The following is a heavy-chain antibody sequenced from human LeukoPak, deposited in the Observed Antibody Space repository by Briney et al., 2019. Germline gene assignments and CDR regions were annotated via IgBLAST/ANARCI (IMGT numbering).Heavy chain of an antibody. V-gene: IGHV1-2*02. CDR1: GYTFTGYY. D-gene: IGHD3-22*01. Sequence: ASVKVSCKASGYTFTGYYMHWVRQAPGQGLEWMGWINPNSGGTNYAQKFQGRVTMTRDTSISTAYMELSRLRSDDTAVYYCARETYYYDSSGYYPVDYWDQGTLVTVSS. J-gene: IGHJ4*02. CDR2: INPNSGGT. CDR3: ARETYYYDSSGYYPVDY.